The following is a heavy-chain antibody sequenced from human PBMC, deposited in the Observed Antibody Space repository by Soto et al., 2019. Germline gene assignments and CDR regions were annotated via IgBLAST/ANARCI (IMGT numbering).Heavy chain of an antibody. D-gene: IGHD3-10*02. CDR2: IRSDTDGGTV. J-gene: IGHJ6*02. Sequence: EVQLVESGGGLVKPGGSLRLSCAASGFTFGTAWMNWVRQAPGKGLESVGRIRSDTDGGTVDYAAAVKGRFTISRDDSKNMLYLQMNCLKVEDTGVYYWGTENQFIFGGLVWTAYGMEVWGQGTTVTVSS. V-gene: IGHV3-15*07. CDR3: GTENQFIFGGLVWTAYGMEV. CDR1: GFTFGTAW.